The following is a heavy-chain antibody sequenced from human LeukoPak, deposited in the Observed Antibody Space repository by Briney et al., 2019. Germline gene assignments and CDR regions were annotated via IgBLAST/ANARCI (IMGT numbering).Heavy chain of an antibody. J-gene: IGHJ5*02. D-gene: IGHD3-22*01. CDR3: ARGEEEGYYYDSSGYYRPAWFDP. CDR1: GGSISSYY. V-gene: IGHV4-59*01. Sequence: PSETLSLTCTVSGGSISSYYWSWIRQPPGKGLEWIGYIYYSGSTNYNPSLKSRVTISVDTSKNQFSLKLSSVTAADTAVYYCARGEEEGYYYDSSGYYRPAWFDPWGQGTLVTVSS. CDR2: IYYSGST.